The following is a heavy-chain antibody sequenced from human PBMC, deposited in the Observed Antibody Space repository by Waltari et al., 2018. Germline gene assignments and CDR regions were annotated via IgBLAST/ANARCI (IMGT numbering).Heavy chain of an antibody. CDR2: ISSSSSYI. CDR3: AGGGYSYGYLDY. CDR1: GFTFSSYS. Sequence: EVQLVESGGGLVKPGGSLRLSCAASGFTFSSYSMNWVRQAPGKGLEWVSSISSSSSYIYYADSVKGRFTISRDNAKNSLYLQMNSLRAEDTAVYYCAGGGYSYGYLDYWGQGTLVTVSS. V-gene: IGHV3-21*01. J-gene: IGHJ4*02. D-gene: IGHD5-18*01.